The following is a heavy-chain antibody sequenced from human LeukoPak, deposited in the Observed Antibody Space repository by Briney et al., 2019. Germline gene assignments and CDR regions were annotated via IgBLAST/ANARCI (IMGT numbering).Heavy chain of an antibody. CDR1: GGSISSYY. CDR3: ARGQWLVVDY. D-gene: IGHD6-19*01. Sequence: PSETLSLTCTVSGGSISSYYWSWIRQPPGKGLEWIGYIYYSGSTNYNPSLKSRVTISVGTSKNQFSLKLSSVTAADTAVYYCARGQWLVVDYWGQGTLVTVSS. V-gene: IGHV4-59*01. CDR2: IYYSGST. J-gene: IGHJ4*02.